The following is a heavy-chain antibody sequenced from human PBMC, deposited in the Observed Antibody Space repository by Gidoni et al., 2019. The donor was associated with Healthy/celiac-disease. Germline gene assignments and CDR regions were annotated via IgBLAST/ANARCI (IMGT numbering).Heavy chain of an antibody. Sequence: EVLLVEYGGALVQPGGSLRLSCEASGFPFSPDWRSWVRQAPGKGLEWVANIKQDGSKKYYVDSVKSRFTSSRDNAKNSLYLQMNSLRAEDTAVYYWARSWVGELLWGSGDAFDIWGQGTMVTVSS. CDR2: IKQDGSKK. CDR1: GFPFSPDW. CDR3: ARSWVGELLWGSGDAFDI. V-gene: IGHV3-7*03. D-gene: IGHD3-10*01. J-gene: IGHJ3*02.